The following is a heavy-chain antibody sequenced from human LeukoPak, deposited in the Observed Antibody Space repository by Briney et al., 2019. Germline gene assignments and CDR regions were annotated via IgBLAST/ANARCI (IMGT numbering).Heavy chain of an antibody. J-gene: IGHJ4*02. V-gene: IGHV3-23*01. CDR1: GFTFSSYA. Sequence: GGSLRLSCAASGFTFSSYAMSWVRQAPGKGLEWVSLISGNGVGTYYADSVKGRFTISRDNAKNSLYLQMNSLRAEDTAVYYCARDGSGILTGYSPLDYWGQGTLVTVSS. CDR2: ISGNGVGT. CDR3: ARDGSGILTGYSPLDY. D-gene: IGHD3-9*01.